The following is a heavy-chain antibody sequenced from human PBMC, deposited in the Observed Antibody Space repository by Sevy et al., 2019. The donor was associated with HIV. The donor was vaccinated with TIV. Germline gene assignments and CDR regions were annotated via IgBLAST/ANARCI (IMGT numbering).Heavy chain of an antibody. CDR3: ARDLYGSRSYEFDY. CDR2: ISSSSSYI. D-gene: IGHD3-10*01. V-gene: IGHV3-21*01. CDR1: GFTFSSYS. J-gene: IGHJ4*02. Sequence: GGSLRLSCAASGFTFSSYSMNWVRQAPGKGLEWVSSISSSSSYIYYADSVKGRFTISRDNAKNSLYLQMNSLRAEDTAVYYCARDLYGSRSYEFDYRGQGTLVTVSS.